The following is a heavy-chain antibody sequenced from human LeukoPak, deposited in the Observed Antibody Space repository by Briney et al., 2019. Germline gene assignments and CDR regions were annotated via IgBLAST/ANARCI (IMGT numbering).Heavy chain of an antibody. V-gene: IGHV1-8*03. J-gene: IGHJ6*03. CDR3: ARGSGWPYYYYMDV. CDR2: MNPNSGNT. CDR1: GYTFTSYD. D-gene: IGHD6-19*01. Sequence: ASVKVSCKASGYTFTSYDINWVRQATGQGLEWMGWMNPNSGNTGYAQKLQGRVTITRNTSISTAYMELSSLRSEDTAVYYCARGSGWPYYYYMDVWGKGTTVSVSS.